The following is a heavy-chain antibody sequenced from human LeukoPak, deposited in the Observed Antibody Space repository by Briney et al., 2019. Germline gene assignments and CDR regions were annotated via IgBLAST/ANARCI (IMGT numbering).Heavy chain of an antibody. Sequence: PGGSLRLSCAASGFTSTNYAMSWVRQAPGKGLEWVSAISGIGDRTYYLQSVKGRFTISRDNSKNTLYLQMSSLRAEDTAVYYCVKNGEEFDYWGQGILVTVSS. CDR1: GFTSTNYA. D-gene: IGHD4-17*01. V-gene: IGHV3-23*01. CDR2: ISGIGDRT. J-gene: IGHJ4*02. CDR3: VKNGEEFDY.